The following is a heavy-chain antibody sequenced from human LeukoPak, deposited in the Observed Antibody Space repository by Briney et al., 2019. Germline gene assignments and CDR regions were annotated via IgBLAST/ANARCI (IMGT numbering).Heavy chain of an antibody. V-gene: IGHV1-2*02. CDR1: GYTFTGYY. J-gene: IGHJ3*02. D-gene: IGHD2-2*01. CDR3: ARDAPPGIVVVPDDI. Sequence: GASVKVSCKASGYTFTGYYMHWVRQAPGQGLEWMGWINPNSGGTNYAQKFQGRVTMTRDTSISTAYMELSRLRSDDTAVYYCARDAPPGIVVVPDDIWGQGTMVTVSS. CDR2: INPNSGGT.